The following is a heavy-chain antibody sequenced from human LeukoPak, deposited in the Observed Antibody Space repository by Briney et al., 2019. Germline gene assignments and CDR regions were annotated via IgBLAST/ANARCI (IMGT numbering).Heavy chain of an antibody. D-gene: IGHD2-15*01. Sequence: GGSLRLSCAASGFIFNSYGMHWVRQAPGKGLEWVAFIRYDGSNKYYADSVKGRFTISRDNSKNTLFLQLNSLRAEDTAIYYCAKNGDRGAYCSGGSCYPYYYYSMDVWGKGTTVTISS. CDR3: AKNGDRGAYCSGGSCYPYYYYSMDV. V-gene: IGHV3-30*02. CDR1: GFIFNSYG. CDR2: IRYDGSNK. J-gene: IGHJ6*03.